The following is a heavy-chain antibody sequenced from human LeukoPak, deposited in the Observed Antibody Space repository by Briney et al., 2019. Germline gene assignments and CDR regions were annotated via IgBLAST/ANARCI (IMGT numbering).Heavy chain of an antibody. J-gene: IGHJ6*03. CDR2: ISSSGSTI. Sequence: GGSLRLSCAASGFTFSSYEMNWVRQAPGKGLEWVSYISSSGSTIYYADSVKGRFTISRDNAKNSLYLQMNSLRAEDTAVYYCARAVAEDYYYYYMDVWGKGTTVTISS. CDR1: GFTFSSYE. V-gene: IGHV3-48*03. CDR3: ARAVAEDYYYYYMDV. D-gene: IGHD6-19*01.